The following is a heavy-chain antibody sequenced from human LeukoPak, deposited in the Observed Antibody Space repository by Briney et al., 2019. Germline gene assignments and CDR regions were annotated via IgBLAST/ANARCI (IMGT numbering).Heavy chain of an antibody. CDR2: IYPRGST. V-gene: IGHV4-30-2*01. J-gene: IGHJ4*02. D-gene: IGHD7-27*01. Sequence: PLETLSLTCAVSGGSISSGSYSWSWIRQPPGKSLEWIGYIYPRGSTYYNPSLKSRVILSLDKSANQFSLNLSSVTAADTAVYYCARFSPRAMGNYLDFWGQGTLVTVSS. CDR3: ARFSPRAMGNYLDF. CDR1: GGSISSGSYS.